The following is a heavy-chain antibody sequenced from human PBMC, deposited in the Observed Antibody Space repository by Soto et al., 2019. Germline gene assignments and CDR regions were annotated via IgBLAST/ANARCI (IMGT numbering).Heavy chain of an antibody. CDR3: ANGGATCGLLTHDS. J-gene: IGHJ4*02. CDR2: ITGAGSIT. D-gene: IGHD3-9*01. CDR1: QVTFSNCA. Sequence: EVQLLESGGGLVQPGGSLRLSCAASQVTFSNCAMSWVRQAPGKGLEWVSTITGAGSITYYTDSVKGRFAISRDNSQNTLYLQMNTLTTEDTAVYYCANGGATCGLLTHDSWGQGTLVTVSS. V-gene: IGHV3-23*01.